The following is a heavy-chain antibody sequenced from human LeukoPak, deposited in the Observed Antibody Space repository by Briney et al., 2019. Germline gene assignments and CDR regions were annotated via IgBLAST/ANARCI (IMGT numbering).Heavy chain of an antibody. Sequence: GEPLKISCKGSGYSFRSYWIAWVRQTPRRGLEWMGIIYPGDSDTRYSPSFQGQVTISADQSISTAYLQWTSLKASDTAMYYCARMHPQQSWYFDYWGQGALVTVSS. V-gene: IGHV5-51*01. CDR2: IYPGDSDT. J-gene: IGHJ4*02. D-gene: IGHD3-10*01. CDR1: GYSFRSYW. CDR3: ARMHPQQSWYFDY.